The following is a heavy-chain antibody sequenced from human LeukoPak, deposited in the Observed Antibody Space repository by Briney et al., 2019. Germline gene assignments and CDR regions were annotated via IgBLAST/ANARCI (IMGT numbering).Heavy chain of an antibody. J-gene: IGHJ4*02. D-gene: IGHD1-1*01. CDR2: ICSSIGCT. CDR1: AFTFSSHP. V-gene: IGHV3-23*01. CDR3: ARISLAPSDNFDS. Sequence: GGSLRLSCAASAFTFSSHPMGWVRRAPGKGLEWVSSICSSIGCTYYADSARGRFAISRDDSKNTLYPQMNSLRAEDTAVYYCARISLAPSDNFDSWGQGTLVTVSS.